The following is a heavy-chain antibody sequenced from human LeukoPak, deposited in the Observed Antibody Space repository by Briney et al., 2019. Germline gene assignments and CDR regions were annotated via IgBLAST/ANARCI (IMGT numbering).Heavy chain of an antibody. CDR1: GGSISSGGYY. Sequence: PSETLSLTCTVSGGSISSGGYYWSWIRQHPGKGLEWIGYIYYSGSTYYNPSLKSRVTISVDTSKNQFSLKLSSVTAADTAVYYCASLLGYCSGGSCQGNNWFDPWGQGTLVTVSS. V-gene: IGHV4-31*03. D-gene: IGHD2-15*01. CDR2: IYYSGST. CDR3: ASLLGYCSGGSCQGNNWFDP. J-gene: IGHJ5*02.